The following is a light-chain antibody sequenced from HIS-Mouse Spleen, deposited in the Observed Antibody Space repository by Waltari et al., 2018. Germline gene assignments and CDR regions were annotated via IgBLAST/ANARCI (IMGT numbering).Light chain of an antibody. CDR1: QSVLYSSNNKNY. Sequence: IVMTQSPASLAASLCERSTINCKSSQSVLYSSNNKNYLAWYQQKPGQPPKLLIYWASTRESGVPDRFSGSGSGTDFTLTISSLQAEDVAVYYCQQYYSTPLTFGGGTKVEIK. CDR3: QQYYSTPLT. CDR2: WAS. J-gene: IGKJ4*01. V-gene: IGKV4-1*01.